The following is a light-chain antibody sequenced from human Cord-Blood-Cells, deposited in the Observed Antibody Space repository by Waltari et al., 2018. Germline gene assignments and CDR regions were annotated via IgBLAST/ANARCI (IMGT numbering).Light chain of an antibody. Sequence: EIALTPSPATLSLSPGERATLSCRASQSVNSYFAWYQQKPGQAPRLLSSAASNRATGIPARFSGSGSGTDFTLTISSLEPEDFAVYYCQQRSNWLFTFGPGTKVDIK. J-gene: IGKJ3*01. V-gene: IGKV3-11*01. CDR1: QSVNSY. CDR3: QQRSNWLFT. CDR2: AAS.